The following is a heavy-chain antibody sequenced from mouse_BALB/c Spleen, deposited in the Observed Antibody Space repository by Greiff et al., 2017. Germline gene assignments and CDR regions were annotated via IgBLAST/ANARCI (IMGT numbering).Heavy chain of an antibody. Sequence: EVMLVESGGGLVKPGGSLKLSCAASGFTFSSYAMSWVRQTPEKRLEWVATISSGGSYTYYPDSVKGRFTISRDNAKNTLYLQMSSLRSEDTAMYYCARRWDGFAYWGQGTLVTVSA. V-gene: IGHV5-9-1*01. CDR2: ISSGGSYT. CDR3: ARRWDGFAY. J-gene: IGHJ3*01. D-gene: IGHD4-1*01. CDR1: GFTFSSYA.